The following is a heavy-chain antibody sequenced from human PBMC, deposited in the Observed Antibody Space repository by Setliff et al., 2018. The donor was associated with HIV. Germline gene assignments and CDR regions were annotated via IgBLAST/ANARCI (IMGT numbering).Heavy chain of an antibody. D-gene: IGHD3-22*01. V-gene: IGHV4-59*08. CDR1: GFTFSTYW. CDR2: IYYSGST. Sequence: GSLRLSCAASGFTFSTYWMNWVRQAPGKGLEWIGYIYYSGSTTYNPSLESRVTISIDTSKNQFSLKLSSVTAADTAVYYCARQHYYDSSGRNLMDVWGKGTTVTVSS. CDR3: ARQHYYDSSGRNLMDV. J-gene: IGHJ6*03.